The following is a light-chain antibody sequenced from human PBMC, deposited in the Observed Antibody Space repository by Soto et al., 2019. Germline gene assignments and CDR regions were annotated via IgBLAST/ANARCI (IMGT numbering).Light chain of an antibody. V-gene: IGLV2-18*02. CDR1: SSDVGSYNR. CDR3: SSYTSSSTLYV. J-gene: IGLJ1*01. CDR2: EVS. Sequence: QSALTHPPSVSGSPGQSVTISCTGTSSDVGSYNRVSWYQQPPGTAPKLMIYEVSNRPSGVPDRFSGSKSGNTASLTISGLQAEDEADYYCSSYTSSSTLYVFGTGTKLTVL.